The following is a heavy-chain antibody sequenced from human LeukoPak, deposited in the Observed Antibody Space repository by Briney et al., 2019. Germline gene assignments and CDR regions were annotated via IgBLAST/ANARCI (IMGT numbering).Heavy chain of an antibody. Sequence: SETLSLTCAVYGGSFSGYYWSWIRQPPGKGLEWIGEINHSGSTNYNPSLKSRVTISVDTSKNQFSLKLSSVTAADTAVYYCARVYDFWSGYYRCWDYYYYMDVWGKGTTVTVSS. J-gene: IGHJ6*03. CDR3: ARVYDFWSGYYRCWDYYYYMDV. V-gene: IGHV4-34*01. CDR1: GGSFSGYY. D-gene: IGHD3-3*01. CDR2: INHSGST.